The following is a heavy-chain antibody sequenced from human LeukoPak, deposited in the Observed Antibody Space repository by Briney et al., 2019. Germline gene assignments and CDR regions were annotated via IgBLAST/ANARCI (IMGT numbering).Heavy chain of an antibody. V-gene: IGHV3-21*01. CDR1: GFTFSSYS. J-gene: IGHJ4*02. Sequence: GGSLRLSCAASGFTFSSYSMNWVRQAPGKGLEWVSSISSSSSYIYYADSVKGRFTISRDNAKNSLYLQMNSLRAEDTAVYYCASSRLSGSGSYSGYWGQGTLATVSS. D-gene: IGHD3-10*01. CDR2: ISSSSSYI. CDR3: ASSRLSGSGSYSGY.